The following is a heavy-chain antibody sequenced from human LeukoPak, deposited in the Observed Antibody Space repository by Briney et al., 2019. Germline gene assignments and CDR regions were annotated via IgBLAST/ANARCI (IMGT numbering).Heavy chain of an antibody. V-gene: IGHV4-34*01. D-gene: IGHD2-15*01. Sequence: SETLSLTCAVYGGSFSGYYWSWIRQPPGKGMEWIGEINHSGSTNYHPSLKSRVTISVDTSKNQSSLKLSSVTAADTAVYYCARESEYCSGGSCYEFDYWGQGTLVTVSS. CDR1: GGSFSGYY. CDR2: INHSGST. CDR3: ARESEYCSGGSCYEFDY. J-gene: IGHJ4*02.